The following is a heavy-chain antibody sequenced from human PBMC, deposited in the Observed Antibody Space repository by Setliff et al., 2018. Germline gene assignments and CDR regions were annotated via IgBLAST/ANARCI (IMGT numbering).Heavy chain of an antibody. CDR1: GYTFRSYA. CDR2: INTNTGNP. Sequence: ASVKVSCKASGYTFRSYAISWMRQAPGQGLEWMGWINTNTGNPSYAQDFTGRFVFSLDTSVSTAYLQISSLKAEDTAVYYCARASRFGTIVYKGYYYMDVWGKGTTVTVSS. D-gene: IGHD3-10*01. J-gene: IGHJ6*03. CDR3: ARASRFGTIVYKGYYYMDV. V-gene: IGHV7-4-1*02.